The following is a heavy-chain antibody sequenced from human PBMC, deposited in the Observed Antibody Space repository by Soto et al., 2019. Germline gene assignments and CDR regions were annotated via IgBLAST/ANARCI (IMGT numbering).Heavy chain of an antibody. CDR1: GYDFTNWG. CDR2: ISGYNGNT. CDR3: ARGIVGRGEMAAVLSDY. Sequence: QVRLVQSGAEVKRPGASVKVSCKASGYDFTNWGLSWVRQAPGQGPEWMGWISGYNGNTNYAQKFQGRVTMTTDTFTTTGYMELWGLTSDDTAVYYCARGIVGRGEMAAVLSDYWGQGTLVTVSS. D-gene: IGHD3-3*02. V-gene: IGHV1-18*01. J-gene: IGHJ4*02.